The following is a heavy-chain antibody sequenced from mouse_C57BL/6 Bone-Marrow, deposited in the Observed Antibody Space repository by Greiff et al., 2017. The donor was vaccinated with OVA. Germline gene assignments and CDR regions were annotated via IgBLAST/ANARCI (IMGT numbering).Heavy chain of an antibody. CDR1: GFTFSSYG. D-gene: IGHD1-1*01. V-gene: IGHV5-6*02. CDR2: ISSGGSYT. CDR3: ARQRYGISYFDY. Sequence: DVMLVESGGDLVKPGGSLKLSCAASGFTFSSYGMSWVRQTPDKRLEWVATISSGGSYTYYPDSVKGRFTISRDNAKNTLYLQMSSLKSEDTAMYYCARQRYGISYFDYWGQGTTLTVSS. J-gene: IGHJ2*01.